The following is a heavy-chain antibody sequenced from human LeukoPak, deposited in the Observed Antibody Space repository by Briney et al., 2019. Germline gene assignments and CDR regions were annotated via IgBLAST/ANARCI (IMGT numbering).Heavy chain of an antibody. CDR1: GFSFRTYI. Sequence: GGSLRLSCTASGFSFRTYIMAWVRQVPGKGLEWISAISGDAITTYYAVPVKGRFSISRDNFRNTLSLQMDSLRADDSAVYYCAKDASPYSNYAVRWFDSWGQGTLVTVSS. D-gene: IGHD4/OR15-4a*01. V-gene: IGHV3-23*01. J-gene: IGHJ5*01. CDR2: ISGDAITT. CDR3: AKDASPYSNYAVRWFDS.